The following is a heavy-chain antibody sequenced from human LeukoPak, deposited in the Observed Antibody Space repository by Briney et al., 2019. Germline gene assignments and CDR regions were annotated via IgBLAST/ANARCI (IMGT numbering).Heavy chain of an antibody. J-gene: IGHJ5*02. CDR1: GGSFSGYY. D-gene: IGHD3-10*01. CDR2: INHSGST. Sequence: SETLSLTCAVYGGSFSGYYWSWLRQPPGKGLEWIGEINHSGSTNYNPSLKSRVTISVDTSKNQFSLKLSSVTAADTAVYYCARRVGFGEYHPNWFDPWGQGTLVTVSS. V-gene: IGHV4-34*01. CDR3: ARRVGFGEYHPNWFDP.